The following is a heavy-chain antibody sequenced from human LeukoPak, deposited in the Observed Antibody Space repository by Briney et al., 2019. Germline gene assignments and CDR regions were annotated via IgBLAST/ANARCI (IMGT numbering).Heavy chain of an antibody. V-gene: IGHV1-2*02. CDR3: ARNFDMKGFDP. D-gene: IGHD3-9*01. CDR1: GYTFTGYY. Sequence: ASAKVSCKASGYTFTGYYMNWARQAPGQGLEWMGWINSDSGFTKYAQKFQGRVTMTRDTSITTVYMDLTRLTSDDTAVYYCARNFDMKGFDPWGQGTLVTVSS. CDR2: INSDSGFT. J-gene: IGHJ5*02.